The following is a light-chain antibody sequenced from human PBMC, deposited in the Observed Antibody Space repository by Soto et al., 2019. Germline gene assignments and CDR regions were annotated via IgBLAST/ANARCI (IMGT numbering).Light chain of an antibody. V-gene: IGKV1-39*01. Sequence: DIQMTQSPSSLSASVGDRVTITCRASQSIASFLNWLQLKPGKAPKVLIYGASTLQSGVPSRFSGSGSGTDFTLTISTLQPEDSVLYFCQQGYSPLLTFGGGTRVEIK. CDR3: QQGYSPLLT. J-gene: IGKJ4*01. CDR2: GAS. CDR1: QSIASF.